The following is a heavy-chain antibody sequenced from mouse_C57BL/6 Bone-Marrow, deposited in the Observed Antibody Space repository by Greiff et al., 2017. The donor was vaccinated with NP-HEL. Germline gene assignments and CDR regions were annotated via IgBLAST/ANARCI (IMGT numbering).Heavy chain of an antibody. CDR1: GYTFTSYW. Sequence: QVQLQQPGAELVMPGASVKLSCKASGYTFTSYWMHWVKQRPGQGLEWIGEIDPSDSYTNYNQKFKGKSTLTVDKSSSTAYMQLSSLTSEESAVYYCARGCYYGVHWGQGTMVTVSA. J-gene: IGHJ3*01. CDR2: IDPSDSYT. CDR3: ARGCYYGVH. D-gene: IGHD1-1*01. V-gene: IGHV1-69*01.